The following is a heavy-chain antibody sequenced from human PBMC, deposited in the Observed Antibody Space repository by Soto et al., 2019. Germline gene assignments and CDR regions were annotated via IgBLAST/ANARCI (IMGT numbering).Heavy chain of an antibody. J-gene: IGHJ5*02. D-gene: IGHD6-25*01. Sequence: QVQLQESGPGLVKPSQTLSLTCTVSGGSISSGGYYWSWIRQHPGKGLEWIGYIYYSGSTYYNPSIKSRVTISVDTSKNQCSLKLSSVTAADTAVYYCAREAAGILNWFDPWGQGTLVTVSS. CDR2: IYYSGST. CDR3: AREAAGILNWFDP. V-gene: IGHV4-31*03. CDR1: GGSISSGGYY.